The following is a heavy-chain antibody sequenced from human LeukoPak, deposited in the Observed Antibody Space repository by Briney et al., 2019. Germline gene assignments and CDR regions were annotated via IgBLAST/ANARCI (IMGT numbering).Heavy chain of an antibody. CDR3: ARAEGYCSGSTCFSY. Sequence: AASVKVSCKASGYTFTSYAMDWVRQAPGQGLEWMGWINTNTGNPTYAQGFTGRFVFSLDTSVTTAYLQISSLTTDDTAVYFCARAEGYCSGSTCFSYWGQGTLVTVSS. J-gene: IGHJ4*02. D-gene: IGHD2-15*01. V-gene: IGHV7-4-1*02. CDR2: INTNTGNP. CDR1: GYTFTSYA.